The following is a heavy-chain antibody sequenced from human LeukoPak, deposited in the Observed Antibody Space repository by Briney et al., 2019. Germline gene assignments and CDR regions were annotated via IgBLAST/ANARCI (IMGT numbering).Heavy chain of an antibody. D-gene: IGHD3-10*01. CDR3: ARGGVGELSGNWFDP. CDR2: ISYDGSNK. J-gene: IGHJ5*02. V-gene: IGHV3-30*04. CDR1: GFAFSSYA. Sequence: GGSLRLSFAASGFAFSSYAMHWVRPAPGKGLEWVAVISYDGSNKYYSDSVKGRFTISRDNSKNTLYLQMNSLRAEDTAVYYCARGGVGELSGNWFDPWGQGTLVTVSS.